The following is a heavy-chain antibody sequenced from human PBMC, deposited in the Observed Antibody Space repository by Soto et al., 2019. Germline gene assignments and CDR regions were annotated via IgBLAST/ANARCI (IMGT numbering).Heavy chain of an antibody. CDR2: IYYSGTT. D-gene: IGHD3-3*01. CDR3: ASRMYYAFWSGKSGPVL. Sequence: PSETLSLTCSVSGGSVNSPDYYWGWIRQPPGKGLQWIGYIYYSGTTHYNPSLKTRLAISIDTSKNQFSLRLSSVTAADTAIYYCASRMYYAFWSGKSGPVLWGQEKLVTVSS. CDR1: GGSVNSPDYY. V-gene: IGHV4-30-4*01. J-gene: IGHJ4*02.